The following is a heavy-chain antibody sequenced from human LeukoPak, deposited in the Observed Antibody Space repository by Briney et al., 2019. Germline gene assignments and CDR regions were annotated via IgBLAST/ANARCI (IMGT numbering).Heavy chain of an antibody. V-gene: IGHV4-34*01. CDR3: ARLASSSWYTAIDYYYYMDV. CDR1: GGSISSYY. CDR2: INHSGST. J-gene: IGHJ6*03. Sequence: PSETLSLTCTVSGGSISSYYWSWIRQPPGKGLEWIGEINHSGSTNYNPSLKSRVTISVDTSKNQFSLKLSSVTAADTAVYYCARLASSSWYTAIDYYYYMDVWGKGTTVTISS. D-gene: IGHD6-13*01.